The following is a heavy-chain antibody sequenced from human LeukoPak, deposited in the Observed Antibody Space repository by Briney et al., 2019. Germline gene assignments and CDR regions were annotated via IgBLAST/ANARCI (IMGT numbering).Heavy chain of an antibody. V-gene: IGHV1-69*13. Sequence: SVKVSCKASGGTFSSYAISWVRQAPGQGLEWMGGIIPIFGTANYAQKFQGRVTITADESTSTAYMELSSLRSEDTAVYYCARDDDFRETNWFDPWGQGTLVTVSS. CDR3: ARDDDFRETNWFDP. D-gene: IGHD3-3*01. CDR2: IIPIFGTA. CDR1: GGTFSSYA. J-gene: IGHJ5*02.